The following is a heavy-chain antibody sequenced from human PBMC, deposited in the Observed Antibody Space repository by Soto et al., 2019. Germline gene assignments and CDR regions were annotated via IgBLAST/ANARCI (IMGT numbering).Heavy chain of an antibody. J-gene: IGHJ4*02. CDR1: GFTFDDYA. V-gene: IGHV3-9*01. Sequence: PGGSLRLSCSAAGFTFDDYAMHWVRQAPGKGLEWVSGISWNSGSIGYADSVKGRFTISRDNAKNSLYLQMNSLRAEDTALYYCAKQSVYSGYDAVDYWGQGTLVTVSS. CDR3: AKQSVYSGYDAVDY. D-gene: IGHD5-12*01. CDR2: ISWNSGSI.